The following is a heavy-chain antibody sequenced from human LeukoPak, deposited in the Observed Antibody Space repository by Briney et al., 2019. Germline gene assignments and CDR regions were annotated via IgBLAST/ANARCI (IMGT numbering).Heavy chain of an antibody. CDR2: IYYSGST. V-gene: IGHV4-39*07. D-gene: IGHD3-10*01. CDR1: GGSISSSSYY. CDR3: ARLGAVNMVRGALGCFDL. J-gene: IGHJ2*01. Sequence: PSETLSLTCTVSGGSISSSSYYWGWIRQPPGKGLEWIGSIYYSGSTNYNPSLKSRVTISVDTSKNQFSLQLSSVTAADTAVYYCARLGAVNMVRGALGCFDLWGRGTLVTVSS.